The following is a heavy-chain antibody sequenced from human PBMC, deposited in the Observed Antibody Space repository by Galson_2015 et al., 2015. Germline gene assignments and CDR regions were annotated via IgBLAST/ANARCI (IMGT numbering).Heavy chain of an antibody. CDR3: ARGGVKVGDYCTGGTCLYFDF. J-gene: IGHJ4*02. D-gene: IGHD2-8*02. Sequence: TLSLTCTVSGASISSGGYYWNWIRQHPGKGLEWIGYIYYSGSTYYNPSLKSPVTISVDTSKNQFSLKLSSVSAADTAVYYCARGGVKVGDYCTGGTCLYFDFWGRGTLVTVSS. V-gene: IGHV4-31*01. CDR1: GASISSGGYY. CDR2: IYYSGST.